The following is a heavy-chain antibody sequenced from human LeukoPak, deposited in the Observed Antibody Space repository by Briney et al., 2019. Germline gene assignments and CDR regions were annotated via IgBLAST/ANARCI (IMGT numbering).Heavy chain of an antibody. CDR3: AGHGPLLWFGEFENLFDP. CDR2: IYPGDSDT. D-gene: IGHD3-10*01. V-gene: IGHV5-51*01. Sequence: GESLKISCKGSGYSFTSYWIDWVRQMPGKGLEWMGIIYPGDSDTRYSPSFQGQVTISADKSISTAYLQWSSLKASDTAMYYCAGHGPLLWFGEFENLFDPWGQGTLVTVSS. CDR1: GYSFTSYW. J-gene: IGHJ5*02.